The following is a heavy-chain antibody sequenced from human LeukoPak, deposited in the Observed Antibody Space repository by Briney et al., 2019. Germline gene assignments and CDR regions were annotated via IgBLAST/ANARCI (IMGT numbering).Heavy chain of an antibody. Sequence: ASVKVSCKASGYTFTSYGISWVRQAPGQGLEWMGWISAYNGNTNYAQKLQGRVTMTTDTSTSTAYMELRSLRSDGTAVYYCARGLDYYDSSGIDAFDIWGQGTMVTVSS. V-gene: IGHV1-18*01. J-gene: IGHJ3*02. CDR2: ISAYNGNT. CDR1: GYTFTSYG. CDR3: ARGLDYYDSSGIDAFDI. D-gene: IGHD3-22*01.